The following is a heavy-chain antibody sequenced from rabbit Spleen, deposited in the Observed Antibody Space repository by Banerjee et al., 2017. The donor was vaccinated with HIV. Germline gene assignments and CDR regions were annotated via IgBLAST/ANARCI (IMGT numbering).Heavy chain of an antibody. CDR1: GFSFSSSYW. CDR3: ARGGRSYSL. CDR2: INTYTARP. D-gene: IGHD4-1*01. Sequence: QEPLEESGGGLVKPEASLTLTCTASGFSFSSSYWICWVRQAPGKGLEWIGCINTYTARPVYATWAKGRFTISRTSSTTVTLQMTSLTAADTARYFCARGGRSYSLWGPGTLVTVS. V-gene: IGHV1S45*01. J-gene: IGHJ4*01.